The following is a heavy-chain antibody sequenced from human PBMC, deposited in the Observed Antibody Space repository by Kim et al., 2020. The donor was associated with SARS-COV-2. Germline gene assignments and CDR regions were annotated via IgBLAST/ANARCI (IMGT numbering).Heavy chain of an antibody. Sequence: SETLSLTCTVSGGSVSSGSYYWSWIRQPPGKGLEWIGYIYYSGSTNYNPSLKSRVTISVDTSKNQFSLKLSSVTAADTAVYYCARALMGFWSGYYTPYYYYGMDVWGQGTTVTVSS. D-gene: IGHD3-3*01. CDR3: ARALMGFWSGYYTPYYYYGMDV. CDR2: IYYSGST. V-gene: IGHV4-61*01. J-gene: IGHJ6*02. CDR1: GGSVSSGSYY.